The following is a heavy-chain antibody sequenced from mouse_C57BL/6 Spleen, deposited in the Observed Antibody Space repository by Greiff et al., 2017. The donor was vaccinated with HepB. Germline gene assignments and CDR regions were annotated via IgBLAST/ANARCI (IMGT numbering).Heavy chain of an antibody. CDR3: TPWLLRKYFDY. J-gene: IGHJ2*01. Sequence: VHLVESGAELVRPGASVTLSCKASGYTFTDYEIHWVKQTPVHGLEWIGAIDPETGGTAYNQKFKGKAILTADKSSSTAYMELRSLTSEDSAVYYCTPWLLRKYFDYWGQGTTLTVSS. D-gene: IGHD2-3*01. CDR2: IDPETGGT. V-gene: IGHV1-15*01. CDR1: GYTFTDYE.